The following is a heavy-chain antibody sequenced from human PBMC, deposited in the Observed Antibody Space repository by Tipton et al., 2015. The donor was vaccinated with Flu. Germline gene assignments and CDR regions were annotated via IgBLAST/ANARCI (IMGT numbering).Heavy chain of an antibody. CDR3: AKDLPDSGSYSDAFDI. CDR1: GFTFSSYA. CDR2: ISGRGGST. V-gene: IGHV3-23*01. J-gene: IGHJ3*02. Sequence: SLRLSCAASGFTFSSYAMNWVRQAPGKGLEWVSGISGRGGSTYYADSVKGRFTISRDNSKNTLYLQMNSLRAEDTAVYYCAKDLPDSGSYSDAFDIWGQGTMVTLSS. D-gene: IGHD1-26*01.